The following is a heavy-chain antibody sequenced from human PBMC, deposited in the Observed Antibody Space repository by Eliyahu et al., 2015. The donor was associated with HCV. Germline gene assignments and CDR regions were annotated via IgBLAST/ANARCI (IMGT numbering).Heavy chain of an antibody. CDR2: MNPNSGNT. V-gene: IGHV1-8*01. CDR3: ARGLRRPHDRVAAAVSY. CDR1: GYTFTSYN. Sequence: QVQLVQSGAEVKKPGASVKVSCKASGYTFTSYNINWVRQATGQGLEWMGWMNPNSGNTGYAQKFQGRVTMTRNTSISTAYMELSSLRSEDTAVYYCARGLRRPHDRVAAAVSYWGQGTLVTVSS. D-gene: IGHD6-13*01. J-gene: IGHJ4*02.